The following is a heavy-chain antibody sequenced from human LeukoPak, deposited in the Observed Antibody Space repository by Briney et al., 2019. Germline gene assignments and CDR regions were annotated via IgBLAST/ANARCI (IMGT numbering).Heavy chain of an antibody. D-gene: IGHD3-3*01. CDR1: GFPLSSHR. Sequence: GGSLRLSCAASGFPLSSHRMSWVRQAPGKGLGWVANIKEDGSEKYYADSVKGRFTISRDIAKNTLYLQMNSLRAEDTGVYYCAKDHYWSIDYWGRGTLVTVSS. J-gene: IGHJ4*02. CDR2: IKEDGSEK. V-gene: IGHV3-7*01. CDR3: AKDHYWSIDY.